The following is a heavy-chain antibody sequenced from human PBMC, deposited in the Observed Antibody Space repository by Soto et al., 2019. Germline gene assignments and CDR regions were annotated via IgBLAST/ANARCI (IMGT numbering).Heavy chain of an antibody. D-gene: IGHD3-9*01. V-gene: IGHV4-59*01. CDR1: GGSISSYY. CDR3: ARVGTGYYRWFDP. Sequence: PSETLSLTCTVSGGSISSYYWSWIRQPPGKGLEWIGYIYYSGSTNYNPSLKSRVTISVDTSKNQFSLKLSSVTAADTAVYYCARVGTGYYRWFDPWGQGTLVTVSS. CDR2: IYYSGST. J-gene: IGHJ5*02.